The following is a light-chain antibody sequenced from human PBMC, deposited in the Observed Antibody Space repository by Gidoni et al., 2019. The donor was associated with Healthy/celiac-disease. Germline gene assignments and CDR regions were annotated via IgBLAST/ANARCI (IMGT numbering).Light chain of an antibody. CDR1: QSISSY. J-gene: IGKJ5*01. V-gene: IGKV1-39*01. Sequence: DIQMTQSPSSLSASVGDRVTITCRASQSISSYLNWYQQKPGKAPKLLIYAASSLHSGVPSRFSGSGSGTDFTLTISSLQPEDFATYYCQQSYSTPPITFGQXTRLEIK. CDR2: AAS. CDR3: QQSYSTPPIT.